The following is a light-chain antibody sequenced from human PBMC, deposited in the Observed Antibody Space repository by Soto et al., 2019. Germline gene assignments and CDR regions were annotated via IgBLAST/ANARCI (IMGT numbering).Light chain of an antibody. Sequence: DIQMTQSPSSVSASVGDRVSITCRASQGISSWLAWYQQKPGRAPKLLIYNGSSLQSGVPSRVSRTGSGTDFTLTISSLQPEGVATYYCQQANSFPLTCGGGTKVEIK. CDR1: QGISSW. J-gene: IGKJ4*01. CDR3: QQANSFPLT. V-gene: IGKV1-12*01. CDR2: NGS.